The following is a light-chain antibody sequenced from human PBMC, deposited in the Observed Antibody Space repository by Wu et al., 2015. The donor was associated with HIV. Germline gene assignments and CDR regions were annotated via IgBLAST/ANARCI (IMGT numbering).Light chain of an antibody. J-gene: IGKJ2*01. Sequence: EIVLTQSPATLSLSPGERAYLSCRASRSVSASLAWYQQRSGQAPRLLIYSASNRATGVSDRFSGSGSGTDFTLTISSLEPEDSAVYYCHQYGSGYLYKFGQGTKLEIK. V-gene: IGKV3-11*01. CDR2: SAS. CDR3: HQYGSGYLYK. CDR1: RSVSAS.